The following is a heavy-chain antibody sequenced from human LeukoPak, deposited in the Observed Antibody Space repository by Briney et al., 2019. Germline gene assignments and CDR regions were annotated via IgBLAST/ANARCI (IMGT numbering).Heavy chain of an antibody. Sequence: PSETLSLTCTVSGYSISSGYYWDWIRQPPGKGLEWIGGIYHSGSTYYNPSLKSRVTISVDTSKNQFSLKLSSVTAADTAVYYCARERRVGATVDYWGQGTLVTVSS. CDR2: IYHSGST. D-gene: IGHD1-26*01. V-gene: IGHV4-38-2*02. J-gene: IGHJ4*02. CDR3: ARERRVGATVDY. CDR1: GYSISSGYY.